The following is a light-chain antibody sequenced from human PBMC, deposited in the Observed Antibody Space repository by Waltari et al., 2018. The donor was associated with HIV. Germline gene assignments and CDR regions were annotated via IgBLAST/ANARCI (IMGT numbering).Light chain of an antibody. CDR2: GAS. Sequence: EIVLTQSPGTLSLSPGVRGTLSCRASQSVSSSYLAWYQQKPGQAPRLLIYGASSRATGIPDRFSGSGSGTDFTLSISGLEPEDFAVYYCQHFGSSHLTFGGGTKVEIK. J-gene: IGKJ4*01. CDR3: QHFGSSHLT. CDR1: QSVSSSY. V-gene: IGKV3-20*01.